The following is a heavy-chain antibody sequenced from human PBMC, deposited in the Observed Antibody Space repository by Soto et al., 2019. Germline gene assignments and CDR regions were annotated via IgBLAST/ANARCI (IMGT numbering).Heavy chain of an antibody. D-gene: IGHD5-12*01. CDR3: ARDLVATTPQGDAFDI. CDR2: ISSSSRYI. Sequence: GGSLRLSCAASGFTFSGYSMTWVRQAPGKGLEWVSSISSSSRYIYYSDSLKGRFTISRDNAKNSLYLQMNSLRAEDTAVYYCARDLVATTPQGDAFDIWGQGTMVTVSS. V-gene: IGHV3-21*01. J-gene: IGHJ3*02. CDR1: GFTFSGYS.